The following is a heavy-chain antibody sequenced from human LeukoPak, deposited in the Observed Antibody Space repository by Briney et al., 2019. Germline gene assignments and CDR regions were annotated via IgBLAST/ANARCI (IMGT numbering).Heavy chain of an antibody. Sequence: PGGSLRLSCAASGFTLSSYGMHWIRQPPGKGLEWIGYIYYSGSTNYNPSLKSRVTISVDTSKNQFSLKLSSVTAADTAVYYCARSGLVGVSIDYWGQGTLVTVSS. CDR2: IYYSGST. CDR1: GFTLSSYG. V-gene: IGHV4-59*01. D-gene: IGHD1-26*01. J-gene: IGHJ4*02. CDR3: ARSGLVGVSIDY.